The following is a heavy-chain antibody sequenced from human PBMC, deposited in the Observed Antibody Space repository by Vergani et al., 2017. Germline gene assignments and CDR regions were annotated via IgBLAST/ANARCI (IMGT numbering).Heavy chain of an antibody. Sequence: QLQLQESGPGLVKPSETLSLTCTVSGGSISSSSYYWGWIRQPPGKGLEWIGCIYYSGSTYYNPSLKSRVTISVDTSKHHFSLKRRSGTAADTAVYYCARRAATGWLTYYYDSSGYFDYWGQGTLVTVSS. J-gene: IGHJ4*02. CDR3: ARRAATGWLTYYYDSSGYFDY. D-gene: IGHD3-22*01. CDR1: GGSISSSSYY. V-gene: IGHV4-39*01. CDR2: IYYSGST.